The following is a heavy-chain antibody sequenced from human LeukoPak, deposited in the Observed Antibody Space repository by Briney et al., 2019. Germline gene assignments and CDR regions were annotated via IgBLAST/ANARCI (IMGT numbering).Heavy chain of an antibody. Sequence: PGGSLRLSCAASGFTFSSYSMNWVRQAPGKGLEWVSYISSSSSTIHYADSVKGRFTISRDNAKNSLYLQMNSLRAEDTAVYYCARVAVTVTPVVVVIYLVDYWGQGTLVTVSS. CDR2: ISSSSSTI. V-gene: IGHV3-48*01. J-gene: IGHJ4*02. D-gene: IGHD3-22*01. CDR1: GFTFSSYS. CDR3: ARVAVTVTPVVVVIYLVDY.